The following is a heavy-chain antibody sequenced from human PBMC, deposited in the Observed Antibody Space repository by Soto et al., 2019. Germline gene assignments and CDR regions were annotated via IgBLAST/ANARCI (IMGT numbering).Heavy chain of an antibody. CDR1: GESISSSSYY. Sequence: SETLSLTCIVSGESISSSSYYWGWIRQPPGKGLEWIGSIYYSGRTYYNPSFKSRVTISIDTSKNQFSLKLSSVTATDTAVYYCARQRTTVVTQAYFDHWGQGALVTASS. V-gene: IGHV4-39*01. J-gene: IGHJ4*02. CDR2: IYYSGRT. CDR3: ARQRTTVVTQAYFDH. D-gene: IGHD2-21*02.